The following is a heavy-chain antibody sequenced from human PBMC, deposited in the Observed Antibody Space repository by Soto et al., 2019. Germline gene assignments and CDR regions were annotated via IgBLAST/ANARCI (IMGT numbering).Heavy chain of an antibody. CDR2: ISGSGGDT. CDR3: AKRLDNYNDHV. V-gene: IGHV3-23*01. Sequence: EVQLLESGGGLVQAGGSLRLSCAASGFALSRYVMTWVRQTPGKGLEWVSHISGSGGDTYYADSVKGRFTISRDNSKNTPHLQMNSLKAEDTAVYYCAKRLDNYNDHVWGQGSTVTVSS. J-gene: IGHJ6*02. CDR1: GFALSRYV. D-gene: IGHD3-22*01.